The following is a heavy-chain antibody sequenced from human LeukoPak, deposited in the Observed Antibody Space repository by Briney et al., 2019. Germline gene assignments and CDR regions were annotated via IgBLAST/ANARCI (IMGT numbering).Heavy chain of an antibody. J-gene: IGHJ4*02. CDR3: ARENRRIGVAGGFDS. V-gene: IGHV4-4*02. Sequence: SGTLSLTCAVSGGSISSSNWWSWVRQPPGKGLEWIGEIYHSESPNYNPSLKSRVIISVDKPKNQFSLKVSSVTAADTAVYYCARENRRIGVAGGFDSWGQGTLVTVSS. D-gene: IGHD6-13*01. CDR2: IYHSESP. CDR1: GGSISSSNW.